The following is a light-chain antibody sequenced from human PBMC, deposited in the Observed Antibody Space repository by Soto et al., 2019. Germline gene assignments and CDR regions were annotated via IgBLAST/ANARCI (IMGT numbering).Light chain of an antibody. CDR2: GAS. Sequence: EIVLTQSPGTLSLSPGERATLSCRASQSVSSSYLAWYQQKPGQAPRLLIYGASRRATGIPDRFSGSGSGTDFTLTVSRLEPEDFAVYYCQQYGTSLITFGPGTKVDIK. CDR3: QQYGTSLIT. V-gene: IGKV3-20*01. J-gene: IGKJ3*01. CDR1: QSVSSSY.